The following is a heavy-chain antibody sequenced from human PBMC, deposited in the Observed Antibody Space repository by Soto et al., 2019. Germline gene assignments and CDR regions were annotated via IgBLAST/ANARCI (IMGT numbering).Heavy chain of an antibody. Sequence: EVQLLESGGHLVQPGGSLRLSCAASGFTFSSSVISWVRQAPGKGLEWVSSISRNGANTYCADSVKGRFTISRYNPKNTLYLQMNTLRAEDTPLYYGAVVHGMASLGQGTLVTVSS. D-gene: IGHD1-1*01. CDR1: GFTFSSSV. CDR3: AVVHGMAS. V-gene: IGHV3-23*01. J-gene: IGHJ5*02. CDR2: ISRNGANT.